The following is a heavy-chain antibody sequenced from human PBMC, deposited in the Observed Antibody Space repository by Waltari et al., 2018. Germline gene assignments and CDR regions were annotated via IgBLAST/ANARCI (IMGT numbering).Heavy chain of an antibody. Sequence: EVQLVQSGAEVKKPGESLKISCKGSGYSFTSYWNGWVRQRPGKGLEWMGVIYPGNSDTGYSPSFQGQVTTSADKSISTAYLQWSSLKASDTAMYYCARQSKPRGVDYWGQGTLVTVSS. V-gene: IGHV5-51*01. CDR2: IYPGNSDT. CDR3: ARQSKPRGVDY. J-gene: IGHJ4*02. CDR1: GYSFTSYW.